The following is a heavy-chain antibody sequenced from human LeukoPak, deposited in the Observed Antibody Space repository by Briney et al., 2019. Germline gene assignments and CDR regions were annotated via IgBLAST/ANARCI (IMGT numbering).Heavy chain of an antibody. J-gene: IGHJ3*02. D-gene: IGHD3-9*01. CDR1: GYTFTSYG. Sequence: ASVKVSCKASGYTFTSYGISWVRQAPGQGLEWMGWISAYNGNTNYAQKLQGRVTMTTDTSTSTAYMELRSLRSDDTAVYYCARVVRCFDWLGDAFDIWGQGTMVTVSS. V-gene: IGHV1-18*04. CDR3: ARVVRCFDWLGDAFDI. CDR2: ISAYNGNT.